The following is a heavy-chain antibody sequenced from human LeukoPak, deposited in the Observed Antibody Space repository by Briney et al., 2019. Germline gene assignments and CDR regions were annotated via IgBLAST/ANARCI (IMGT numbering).Heavy chain of an antibody. CDR1: GFTLSNNY. Sequence: GGSLRLSCAASGFTLSNNYMSWVRQAPGKGLEWVSITYSDSSTNYTDSVKGRFTISTDTSQNTLSLQMNSLRAEDTAVYYCVRKNRDFNAAFDIWGQGTVVTVSS. CDR3: VRKNRDFNAAFDI. J-gene: IGHJ3*02. CDR2: TYSDSST. D-gene: IGHD2-21*02. V-gene: IGHV3-53*01.